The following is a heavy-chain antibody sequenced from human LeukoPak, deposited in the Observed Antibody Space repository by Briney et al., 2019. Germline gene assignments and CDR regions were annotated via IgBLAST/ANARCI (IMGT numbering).Heavy chain of an antibody. V-gene: IGHV3-7*05. D-gene: IGHD1-26*01. CDR2: IKADGSEK. J-gene: IGHJ4*02. Sequence: GGSLRLSWAASGFSFSGHWRNWVRQPPGKGLEWVANIKADGSEKYYVDSVKGRFTISRDDAKRTVDLQMDNLRAEDTAIYYCAYRNNFEYWGQGALVTVSS. CDR3: AYRNNFEY. CDR1: GFSFSGHW.